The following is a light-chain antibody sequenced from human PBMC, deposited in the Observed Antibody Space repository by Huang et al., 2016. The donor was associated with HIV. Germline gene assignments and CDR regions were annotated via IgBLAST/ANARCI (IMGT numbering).Light chain of an antibody. CDR3: QQYNDFRST. V-gene: IGKV3-15*01. Sequence: ETVMTQSPVTLSVSPGVRASLSCRSSQIVSSHLAWYQQKPGQAPRLLIYAASTRATGVPARFSGSGAGTEFTLTISTLQSEDSAVYYCQQYNDFRSTFGPGTRVEIK. CDR1: QIVSSH. CDR2: AAS. J-gene: IGKJ3*01.